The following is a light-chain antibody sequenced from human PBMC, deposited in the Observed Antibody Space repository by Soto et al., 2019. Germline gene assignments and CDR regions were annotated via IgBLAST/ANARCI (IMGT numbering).Light chain of an antibody. CDR1: SSNIGNNY. J-gene: IGLJ2*01. V-gene: IGLV1-51*01. Sequence: QSVLTQPPSVSAAPGQKVTISCSGSSSNIGNNYVSWYQQLPGTAPKLLIYANNKRPSGIPDRFSGSKSGKSATLGITGLQTGDEADYYCGTWDSSLSAVVFGGGTKLTVL. CDR2: ANN. CDR3: GTWDSSLSAVV.